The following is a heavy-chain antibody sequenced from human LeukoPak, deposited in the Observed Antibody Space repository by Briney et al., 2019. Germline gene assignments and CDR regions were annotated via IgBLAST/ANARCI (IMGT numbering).Heavy chain of an antibody. D-gene: IGHD3-22*01. CDR2: INHSGST. CDR1: GGSFSGYY. J-gene: IGHJ4*02. Sequence: SETLSLTCAVYGGSFSGYYWSWIRQPPGKGLEWIGEINHSGSTNYNPPLKSRVTISLDTSKNQFSLKLTSVTAADTAVYYCARQQSSGYYYSDYWGQGTPVTVSS. CDR3: ARQQSSGYYYSDY. V-gene: IGHV4-34*01.